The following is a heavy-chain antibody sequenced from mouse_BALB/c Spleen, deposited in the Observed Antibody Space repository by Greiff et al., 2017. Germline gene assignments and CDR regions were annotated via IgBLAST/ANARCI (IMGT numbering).Heavy chain of an antibody. Sequence: VQLVESGPGLVAPSQSLSITCTVSGFSLTGYGVNWVRQPPGKGLEWLGMIWGDGSTDYNSALKSRLRISKDNSKSQVFLKMNSLQTDDTARYYCARAPYYGSSYWYFDVWGAGTTVTVSS. CDR3: ARAPYYGSSYWYFDV. D-gene: IGHD1-1*01. V-gene: IGHV2-6-7*01. J-gene: IGHJ1*01. CDR2: IWGDGST. CDR1: GFSLTGYG.